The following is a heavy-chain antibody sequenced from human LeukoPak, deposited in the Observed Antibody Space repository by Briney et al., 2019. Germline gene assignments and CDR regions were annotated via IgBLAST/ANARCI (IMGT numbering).Heavy chain of an antibody. J-gene: IGHJ5*02. D-gene: IGHD6-13*01. Sequence: GGSLRLSCAASGFTFSSYAMHWVRQAPGKGLEWVAVISYDGSNKYYADSVKGRFTISRDNSKNTLYLQMNSLRAEDTAVYYCARAKYSSKNLGGLGGFDPWGPGTLVTVSS. CDR1: GFTFSSYA. V-gene: IGHV3-30-3*01. CDR2: ISYDGSNK. CDR3: ARAKYSSKNLGGLGGFDP.